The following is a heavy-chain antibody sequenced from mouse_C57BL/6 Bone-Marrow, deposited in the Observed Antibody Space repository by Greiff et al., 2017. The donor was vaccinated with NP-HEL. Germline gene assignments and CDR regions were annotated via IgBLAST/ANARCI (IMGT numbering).Heavy chain of an antibody. Sequence: EVQLVESGPGLVKPSQSLSLTCSVTGYSITSGYYWNWIRQFPGNKLEWMGYISYDGSNNYNPSLQNRISITRDPSKNQFFLKLNSVTTEDTATYYCAILLRYYFDYWGQGTTLTVSS. J-gene: IGHJ2*01. CDR1: GYSITSGYY. CDR3: AILLRYYFDY. D-gene: IGHD1-1*01. CDR2: ISYDGSN. V-gene: IGHV3-6*01.